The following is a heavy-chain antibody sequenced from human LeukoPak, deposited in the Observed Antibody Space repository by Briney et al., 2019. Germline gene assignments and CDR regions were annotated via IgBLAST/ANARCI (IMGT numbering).Heavy chain of an antibody. D-gene: IGHD6-13*01. CDR2: IYYSGST. CDR3: ARSGAEASSWYYYYYGMDV. CDR1: GGSISSYY. V-gene: IGHV4-59*12. J-gene: IGHJ6*02. Sequence: PSETLSLTCTVSGGSISSYYWSWIRQPPGKGLEWIGYIYYSGSTYYNPSLKSRVTISVDTSKNQFSLKLSSVTAADTAVYYCARSGAEASSWYYYYYGMDVWGQGTTVTVSS.